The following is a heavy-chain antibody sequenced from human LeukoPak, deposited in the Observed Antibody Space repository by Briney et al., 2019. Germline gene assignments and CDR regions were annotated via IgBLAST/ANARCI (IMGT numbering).Heavy chain of an antibody. CDR1: GRTFSRYA. CDR2: IVPVFGTP. D-gene: IGHD3-9*01. J-gene: IGHJ4*02. CDR3: ASRYTTSRHFDWDVDY. Sequence: SVKVSCKASGRTFSRYAITWVRQAPGQGLEWMGNIVPVFGTPIYAQKFQGRVTITTDGSRTTAYMALSSLRSEDTALYYCASRYTTSRHFDWDVDYWGQGTLLTVSS. V-gene: IGHV1-69*05.